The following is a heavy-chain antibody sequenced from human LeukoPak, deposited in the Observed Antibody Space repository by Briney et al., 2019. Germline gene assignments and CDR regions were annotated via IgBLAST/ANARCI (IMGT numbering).Heavy chain of an antibody. Sequence: GASATVSCKASAYTFTNYQMHWVRQAPGQGLEWMGVINPSAGTTNYAQKFRGRLTVSMDTSTSTVYMELRSLSSEDTAAYYCAKDTSTWAFDHWGQGTLVTVSS. CDR2: INPSAGTT. CDR3: AKDTSTWAFDH. CDR1: AYTFTNYQ. V-gene: IGHV1-46*01. D-gene: IGHD6-13*01. J-gene: IGHJ4*02.